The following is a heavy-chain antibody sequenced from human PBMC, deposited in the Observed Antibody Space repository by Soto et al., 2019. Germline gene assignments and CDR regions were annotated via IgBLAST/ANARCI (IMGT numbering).Heavy chain of an antibody. CDR2: ISSSSSYI. D-gene: IGHD4-17*01. CDR3: ASGTVTTYYFDY. CDR1: GFTFSSYS. V-gene: IGHV3-21*01. J-gene: IGHJ4*02. Sequence: EVQLVESGGGLVKPGGSLSLSCAASGFTFSSYSMNWVRQAPGKGLEWVSSISSSSSYIYYADSVKGRFTISRDNAKNSLYLQMNSLRAEDTAVYYCASGTVTTYYFDYWGQGTLVTVSS.